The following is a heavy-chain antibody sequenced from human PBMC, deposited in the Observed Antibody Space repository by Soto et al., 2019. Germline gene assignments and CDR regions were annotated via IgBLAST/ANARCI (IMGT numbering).Heavy chain of an antibody. Sequence: PGGSLRLSCAASGFTFSSYAMHWVRQAPGKGLDWVAAISYDGNDQYYADSVRGRFTISRDNSKNTLFLQMNRLRAEDTAEYYCARVVRYFDTPYGMDVWGHGTTVTVSS. CDR3: ARVVRYFDTPYGMDV. CDR2: ISYDGNDQ. V-gene: IGHV3-30-3*01. J-gene: IGHJ6*02. CDR1: GFTFSSYA. D-gene: IGHD3-9*01.